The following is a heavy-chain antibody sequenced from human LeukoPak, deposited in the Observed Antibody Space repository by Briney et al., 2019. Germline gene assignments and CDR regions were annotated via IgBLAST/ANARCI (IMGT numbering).Heavy chain of an antibody. V-gene: IGHV4-39*07. CDR2: IYHSGST. CDR1: GGSISSSSYY. D-gene: IGHD3-9*01. Sequence: HSETLSLTCTVSGGSISSSSYYWGWIRQPPGKGLEWIGSIYHSGSTYYNPSLKSRVTISVDTSKNQFSLKLSSVTAADTAVYYCARGVLRYRYYYMDVWGKGTTVTISS. J-gene: IGHJ6*03. CDR3: ARGVLRYRYYYMDV.